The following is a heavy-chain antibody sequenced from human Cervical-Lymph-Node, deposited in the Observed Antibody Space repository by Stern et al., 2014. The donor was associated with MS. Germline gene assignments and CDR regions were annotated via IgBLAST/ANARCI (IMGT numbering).Heavy chain of an antibody. CDR1: GGSISSYY. V-gene: IGHV4-59*08. Sequence: QVQLQESGPGLVKPSETLSLTCSVSGGSISSYYWNWIRQPPGKGLEWIANVHYSGTTNYNPSLKSRVTILLHTSLHKISLNLTPVTAADTAVYYCAGSGTYYPDYWGQGILVTVSS. CDR2: VHYSGTT. CDR3: AGSGTYYPDY. D-gene: IGHD3-3*01. J-gene: IGHJ4*02.